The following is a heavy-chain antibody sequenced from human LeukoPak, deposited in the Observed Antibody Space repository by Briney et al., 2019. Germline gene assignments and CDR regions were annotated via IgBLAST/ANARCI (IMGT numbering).Heavy chain of an antibody. V-gene: IGHV4-61*02. CDR2: IYTSGST. J-gene: IGHJ3*02. Sequence: SETLSLTCTVSGGSISSSSYYWSWIRQPAGKGLEWIGRIYTSGSTNYNPSLKSRVTMSVDTSKNQFSLKLSSVTAADTAVYYCAREMKQGDAFDIWGQGTMVTVSS. CDR3: AREMKQGDAFDI. CDR1: GGSISSSSYY.